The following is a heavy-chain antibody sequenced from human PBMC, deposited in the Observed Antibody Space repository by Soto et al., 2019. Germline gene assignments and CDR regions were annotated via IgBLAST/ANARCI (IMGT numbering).Heavy chain of an antibody. CDR2: IYYSGST. CDR3: ARYRYYYYYMDV. V-gene: IGHV4-59*11. J-gene: IGHJ6*03. Sequence: SETLSLTCTVSDGSISSHYWSWIRQPPGKGLEWIGYIYYSGSTNYNPSLKSRVTISVDTSKNQFSLKLSSVTAADTAVYYCARYRYYYYYMDVWGKGTTVSVSS. CDR1: DGSISSHY.